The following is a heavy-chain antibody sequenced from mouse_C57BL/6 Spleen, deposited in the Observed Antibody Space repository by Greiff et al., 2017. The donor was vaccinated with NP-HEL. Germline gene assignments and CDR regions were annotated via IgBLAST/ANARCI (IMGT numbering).Heavy chain of an antibody. CDR1: GYTFTSYG. J-gene: IGHJ4*01. CDR2: IYPRSGNT. Sequence: VQLQQSGAELARPGASVKLSCKASGYTFTSYGISWVKQRTGQGLEWIGEIYPRSGNTYYTEKFKGKATLTADKSSSTAYMELRSLTSEDSAVYFCARRDYGSSYDAMDYWGQGTSVTVSS. CDR3: ARRDYGSSYDAMDY. V-gene: IGHV1-81*01. D-gene: IGHD1-1*01.